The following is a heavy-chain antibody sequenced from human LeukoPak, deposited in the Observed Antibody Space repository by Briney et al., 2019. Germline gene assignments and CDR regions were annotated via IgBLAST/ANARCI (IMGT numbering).Heavy chain of an antibody. D-gene: IGHD6-25*01. V-gene: IGHV3-30*03. Sequence: PGGSLRLSCAASGFTFGDYGMHWVRQAPGKGLEWLAVISYDEANMYYADSVKGRLTISRDNSKNTVFLQMNSLRVEDTAIYYCSSATSMTTITTDHWGQGTLVTVSS. CDR2: ISYDEANM. CDR1: GFTFGDYG. J-gene: IGHJ4*02. CDR3: SSATSMTTITTDH.